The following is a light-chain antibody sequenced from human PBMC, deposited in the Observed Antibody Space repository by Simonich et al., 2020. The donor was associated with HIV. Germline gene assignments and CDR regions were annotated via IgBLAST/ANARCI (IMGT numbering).Light chain of an antibody. J-gene: IGKJ1*01. CDR3: MQALQTPPT. Sequence: DIVMTQSPLSLPVTPGEPASISCRSSQSLLHRNGYNYLDWYLQKPGQSPQLLISLDSNRASGVPDRFSGSGSGTDFTLKISRVEAEDVGVYYCMQALQTPPTFGQGTKVEIK. CDR2: LDS. V-gene: IGKV2-28*01. CDR1: QSLLHRNGYNY.